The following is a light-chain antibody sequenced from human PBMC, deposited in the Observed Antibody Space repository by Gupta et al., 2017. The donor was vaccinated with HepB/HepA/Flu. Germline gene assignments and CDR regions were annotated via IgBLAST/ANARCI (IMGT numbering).Light chain of an antibody. CDR1: ALPEQF. CDR2: RDN. Sequence: SYELTPPPSVSVSPGQTARVTCSGDALPEQFAYWYQQKPGQAPLLLIYRDNERPSGIPERFSGSSSGTTVTLTISGVHAEDEADYYCQSADTSGSYWVFGGGTRLTVL. CDR3: QSADTSGSYWV. V-gene: IGLV3-25*03. J-gene: IGLJ3*02.